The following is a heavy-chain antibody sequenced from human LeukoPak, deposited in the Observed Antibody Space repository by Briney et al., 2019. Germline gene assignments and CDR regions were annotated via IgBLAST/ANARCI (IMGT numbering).Heavy chain of an antibody. V-gene: IGHV3-9*01. D-gene: IGHD6-19*01. CDR3: AKDNRRHYTSGPNPDSLH. Sequence: AGGSLRLSCAGSGFICNNYAMHWVRQPPGKGLEWVSGISWNSGSIDYADSVKGRFTISRDNAKNSLYLQMNSLRVEDTAFYYCAKDNRRHYTSGPNPDSLHWGQGALVTVSS. CDR2: ISWNSGSI. CDR1: GFICNNYA. J-gene: IGHJ4*02.